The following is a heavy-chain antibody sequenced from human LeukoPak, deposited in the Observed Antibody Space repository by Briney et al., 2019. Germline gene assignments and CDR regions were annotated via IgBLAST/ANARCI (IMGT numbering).Heavy chain of an antibody. V-gene: IGHV6-1*01. D-gene: IGHD5-18*01. Sequence: SQTLSLTCVISGDSVSINSVAWNWLRQSPSRGLEWLGRTCYRSKWHNDYAVTVKSRITINADTSKNQFSLQLNSVTPEDTAVYYCAREGYSYFYYGMDVWGQGTTVTVSS. CDR2: TCYRSKWHN. CDR1: GDSVSINSVA. J-gene: IGHJ6*02. CDR3: AREGYSYFYYGMDV.